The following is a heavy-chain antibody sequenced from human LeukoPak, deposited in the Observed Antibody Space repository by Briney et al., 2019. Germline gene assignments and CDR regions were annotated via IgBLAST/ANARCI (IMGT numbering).Heavy chain of an antibody. CDR1: GFIFTSYA. Sequence: PGGSLRLSCAASGFIFTSYAMNWVRQAPGKGLEWVSYISSGGTTIKYADSVKGQFTISRDDAKKSLYLQMNSLRAEDTAIYYCGAGRQFVGAFDIWGQGTLVTVSS. V-gene: IGHV3-48*03. D-gene: IGHD3-10*01. CDR3: GAGRQFVGAFDI. J-gene: IGHJ3*02. CDR2: ISSGGTTI.